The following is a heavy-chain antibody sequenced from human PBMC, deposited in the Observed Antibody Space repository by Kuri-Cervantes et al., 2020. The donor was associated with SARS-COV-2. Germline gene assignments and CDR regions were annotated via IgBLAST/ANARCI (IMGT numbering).Heavy chain of an antibody. CDR1: GGSISSHY. CDR3: ARDLRNTVVTPNYYYYYYMDV. D-gene: IGHD4-23*01. CDR2: IYYSGSI. Sequence: GSLRLSCTVSGGSISSHYWSWIRQPPGKGLEWIGSIYYSGSIYHSPSLKSRVTISVDTSKNQFSLKLSSVTAADTAVYYCARDLRNTVVTPNYYYYYYMDVWGKGTTVTVSS. V-gene: IGHV4-59*11. J-gene: IGHJ6*03.